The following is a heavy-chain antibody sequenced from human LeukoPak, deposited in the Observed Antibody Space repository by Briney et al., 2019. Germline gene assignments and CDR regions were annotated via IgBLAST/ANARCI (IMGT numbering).Heavy chain of an antibody. CDR1: GYTFTSYD. CDR2: MNPNSGNT. D-gene: IGHD3-22*01. CDR3: ARGNLQLYYYDSSGYLQHFDY. J-gene: IGHJ4*02. Sequence: GASVKVSCKASGYTFTSYDINWVRQATGQGLEWMGWMNPNSGNTGYAQKFQGRVTITRNTSISTAYMELSSLRSEDTAVCYCARGNLQLYYYDSSGYLQHFDYWGQGTLVTVSS. V-gene: IGHV1-8*03.